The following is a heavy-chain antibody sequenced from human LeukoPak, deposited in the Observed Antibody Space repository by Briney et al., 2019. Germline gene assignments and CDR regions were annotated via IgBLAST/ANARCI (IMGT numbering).Heavy chain of an antibody. Sequence: KPSETLSHTCNVSGDSMTSTVYYWGWIRQPPGKGLEWIGSIYYSGSTYYHPSLKSRVTMSVDTSKNQFSLRVNSVTAADTAVYYCARHKEGAGSYCDYWGQGTLVTVSS. CDR2: IYYSGST. V-gene: IGHV4-39*01. CDR3: ARHKEGAGSYCDY. D-gene: IGHD3-10*01. J-gene: IGHJ4*02. CDR1: GDSMTSTVYY.